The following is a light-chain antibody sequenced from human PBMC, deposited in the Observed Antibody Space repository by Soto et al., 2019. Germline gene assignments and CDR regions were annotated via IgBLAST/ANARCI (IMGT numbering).Light chain of an antibody. V-gene: IGLV1-40*01. CDR2: GNS. J-gene: IGLJ2*01. Sequence: QSVLTQPPSVSGAPGQRVTISCTGSSSNIGAGYDVHWYQQLPGTAPKLLIYGNSNQPAGVPDRFSGSKSGTSASLAITWLQAEDEADYYCQSYDSSLSGSNVVFGGGTKLTVL. CDR3: QSYDSSLSGSNVV. CDR1: SSNIGAGYD.